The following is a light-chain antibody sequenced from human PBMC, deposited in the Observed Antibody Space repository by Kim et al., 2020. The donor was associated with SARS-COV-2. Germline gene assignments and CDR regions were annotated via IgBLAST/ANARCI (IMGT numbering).Light chain of an antibody. V-gene: IGLV3-19*01. CDR2: GKN. CDR3: ASRDSSGNHVA. Sequence: GKTVIITCQGDSLRSNYASWYKQKPRQAPVLVMYGKNNRPSEIPDRLSGSSSGGTASLTITGAQAEDEADYYCASRDSSGNHVAFGGGTQLTVL. J-gene: IGLJ2*01. CDR1: SLRSNY.